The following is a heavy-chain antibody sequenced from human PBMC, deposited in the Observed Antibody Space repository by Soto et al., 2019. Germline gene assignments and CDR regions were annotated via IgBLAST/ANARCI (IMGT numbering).Heavy chain of an antibody. V-gene: IGHV1-18*01. Sequence: ASVKVSCKASGYTFTSYGISWVRQAPGQGLEWMGWISAYNGNTNYAQKLQGRVTMTTDTSTSTAYMELRSLRSDDTAVYYCARGWFGGYCSSTSCYDRRVDYWGQGTLVTVSS. CDR3: ARGWFGGYCSSTSCYDRRVDY. D-gene: IGHD2-2*01. CDR1: GYTFTSYG. J-gene: IGHJ4*02. CDR2: ISAYNGNT.